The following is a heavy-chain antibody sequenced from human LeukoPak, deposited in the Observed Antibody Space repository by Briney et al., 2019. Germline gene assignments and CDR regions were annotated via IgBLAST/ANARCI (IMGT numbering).Heavy chain of an antibody. CDR3: ARGFGVVAATISYLYYYMDV. J-gene: IGHJ6*03. CDR1: GYTFSSYG. D-gene: IGHD2-15*01. CDR2: ITAGNGNT. V-gene: IGHV1-18*01. Sequence: ASVKVSCKASGYTFSSYGIGWVRQAPRQGLEWMGWITAGNGNTNYAQKVQGRVTMTTDTSTSTAYMELRSLRSDDTAVYYCARGFGVVAATISYLYYYMDVWGKGTTVTVSS.